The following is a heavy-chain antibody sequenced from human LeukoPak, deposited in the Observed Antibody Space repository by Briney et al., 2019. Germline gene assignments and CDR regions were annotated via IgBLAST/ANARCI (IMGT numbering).Heavy chain of an antibody. CDR1: GGSFSGYY. J-gene: IGHJ2*01. Sequence: SETLSLTCAVYGGSFSGYYWSWIRQSPQKGLEWLGEINHTGNTKYNPSLLGRIRMSGDSSSDRFSLSLNSVTATDTAVYYCARGYNWNYGFRATHYFYFDLWGPGTLVTVSS. CDR2: INHTGNT. D-gene: IGHD1-7*01. V-gene: IGHV4-34*10. CDR3: ARGYNWNYGFRATHYFYFDL.